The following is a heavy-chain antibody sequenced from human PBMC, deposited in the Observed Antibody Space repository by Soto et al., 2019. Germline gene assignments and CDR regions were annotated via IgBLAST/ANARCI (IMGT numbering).Heavy chain of an antibody. CDR1: CGSISSYNYY. J-gene: IGHJ4*02. CDR3: GAPCRVRVDY. D-gene: IGHD2-2*01. CDR2: IYSSGST. V-gene: IGHV4-39*01. Sequence: QLQLQESGPGLVKPSETLSLTCTVSCGSISSYNYYWGWIRQPPGKGLEWIGSIYSSGSTYFNPSLKSRVTISVDTSKYQFSLRLSSVTAADTAVYYCGAPCRVRVDYWGQGTLVTVSS.